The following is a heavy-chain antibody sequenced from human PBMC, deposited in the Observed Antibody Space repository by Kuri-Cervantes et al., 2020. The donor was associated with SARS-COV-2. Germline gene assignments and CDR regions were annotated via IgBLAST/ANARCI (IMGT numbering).Heavy chain of an antibody. J-gene: IGHJ5*02. D-gene: IGHD4-17*01. V-gene: IGHV1-69*10. Sequence: SVKVSCKASGYTFTSYGISWVRQAPGQGLEWMGGIIPILGIANYAQKFQGRVTITADKSTSTAYMELSSLRSEDTGVYYCARDGVGVEYGDYGFDLWGQGTLVTVSS. CDR3: ARDGVGVEYGDYGFDL. CDR2: IIPILGIA. CDR1: GYTFTSYG.